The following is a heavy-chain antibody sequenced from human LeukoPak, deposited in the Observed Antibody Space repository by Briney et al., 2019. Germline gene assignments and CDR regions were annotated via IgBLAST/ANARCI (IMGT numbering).Heavy chain of an antibody. CDR1: GGSISRSGYY. J-gene: IGHJ4*02. CDR3: ARVSRAAKWGFDY. CDR2: IYYSGST. Sequence: SETLSLTCTVSGGSISRSGYYWGWIRQTPGKGLEWIGSIYYSGSTYYKSSLKSRVTISLDTSKNQFSLKLGSVTAADTAVYYCARVSRAAKWGFDYWGQGTLVTVSS. V-gene: IGHV4-39*07. D-gene: IGHD1-26*01.